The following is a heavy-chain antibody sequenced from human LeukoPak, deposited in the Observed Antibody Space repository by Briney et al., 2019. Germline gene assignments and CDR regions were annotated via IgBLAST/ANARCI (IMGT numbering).Heavy chain of an antibody. Sequence: KAGGSLRLSCAASGFTFSSYSMNWVRQAPGKGLEWVSSISSSSSYIYYADSVKGRFTISRDNAKNSLYLQMNSLRAEDTAVYYCARDLPRGGVTLPGAFDIWGQGTMVTVSS. CDR2: ISSSSSYI. J-gene: IGHJ3*02. V-gene: IGHV3-21*01. D-gene: IGHD2-21*02. CDR1: GFTFSSYS. CDR3: ARDLPRGGVTLPGAFDI.